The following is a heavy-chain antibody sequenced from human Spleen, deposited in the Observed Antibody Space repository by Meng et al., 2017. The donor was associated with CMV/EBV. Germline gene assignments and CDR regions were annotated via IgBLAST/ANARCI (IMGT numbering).Heavy chain of an antibody. D-gene: IGHD3-22*01. V-gene: IGHV3-7*01. CDR3: ARARRGIVAGFDS. CDR1: GFTSSNYW. CDR2: IKQNGDEK. J-gene: IGHJ4*02. Sequence: GGPLRLSCVASGFTSSNYWMTWVRQAPGKGLEWVANIKQNGDEKYYVDSVRGRFTISRDNAKNSLYLQMNGLTAEDTAVYYCARARRGIVAGFDSWGQGTLVTVSS.